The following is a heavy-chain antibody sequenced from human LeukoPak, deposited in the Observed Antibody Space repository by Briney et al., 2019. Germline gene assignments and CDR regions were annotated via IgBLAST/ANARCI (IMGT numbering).Heavy chain of an antibody. J-gene: IGHJ4*02. V-gene: IGHV3-23*01. Sequence: QTGGSLRLSCAASGFTFSSYAMSWVRQAPGKGLEWVSAISGSGGSTYYADSVKGRFTISRDNSKNTLYLQMNSLRAEDTAVYYCTTVLYYYDSSGFPPSDYWGQGTLVTVSS. D-gene: IGHD3-22*01. CDR3: TTVLYYYDSSGFPPSDY. CDR2: ISGSGGST. CDR1: GFTFSSYA.